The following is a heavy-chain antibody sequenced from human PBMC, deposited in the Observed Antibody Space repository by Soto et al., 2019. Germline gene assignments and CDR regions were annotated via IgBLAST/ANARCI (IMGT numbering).Heavy chain of an antibody. CDR1: VFTYSDYA. J-gene: IGHJ4*02. D-gene: IGHD3-16*02. V-gene: IGHV3-23*01. CDR2: ITSSGAST. CDR3: AKGRYTVTDYIDY. Sequence: EVQVLESGGGLVQPGGSLRLSCAASVFTYSDYAMGWVRQAPGKGLEWVSIITSSGASTFYADYVKGRFSISRDNSKSTLYLQMSSLRGEDTAIYYCAKGRYTVTDYIDYWGQGTRVIVSS.